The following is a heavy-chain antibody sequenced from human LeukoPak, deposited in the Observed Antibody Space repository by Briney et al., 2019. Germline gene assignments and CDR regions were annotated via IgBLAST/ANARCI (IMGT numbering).Heavy chain of an antibody. Sequence: GGSLRLSCAASGFTFSSYDMHWVRQATGKGLEWVSAIGTAGDTYYPGSVKGRFTISRENAKNSLNLQMNSLRAGDTAVYYCARGVLRYFDWSPKPWGAFDIWGQGTMVTVSS. J-gene: IGHJ3*02. CDR1: GFTFSSYD. D-gene: IGHD3-9*01. V-gene: IGHV3-13*01. CDR2: IGTAGDT. CDR3: ARGVLRYFDWSPKPWGAFDI.